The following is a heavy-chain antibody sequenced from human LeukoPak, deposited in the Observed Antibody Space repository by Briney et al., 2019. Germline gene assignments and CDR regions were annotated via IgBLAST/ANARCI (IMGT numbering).Heavy chain of an antibody. Sequence: GGSLRLSCAASGFTVSSNYMSWVRQAPGKGLEWVSVIYSGGSTYYADSVKGRFTISRDNSKNTLYFQMNSLRAEDTGVYYCARVRRSQYYDILTGFGHTSEGMDVWGQGTRSSSP. CDR1: GFTVSSNY. CDR3: ARVRRSQYYDILTGFGHTSEGMDV. CDR2: IYSGGST. J-gene: IGHJ6*02. D-gene: IGHD3-9*01. V-gene: IGHV3-66*01.